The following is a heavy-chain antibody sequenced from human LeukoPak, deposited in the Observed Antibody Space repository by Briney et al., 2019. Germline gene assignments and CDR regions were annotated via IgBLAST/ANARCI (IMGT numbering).Heavy chain of an antibody. J-gene: IGHJ4*02. Sequence: PSGTLSLTCGVSGGSISGTNWWSWVRQPPGQGLEWIGEISLAGQTNYNPSLNGRVTVSLDKSSNQLSLHLTSVTAADTATYFCSRESGPFCPFGYWGQGTLVIVSS. D-gene: IGHD1-26*01. CDR3: SRESGPFCPFGY. CDR2: ISLAGQT. CDR1: GGSISGTNW. V-gene: IGHV4-4*02.